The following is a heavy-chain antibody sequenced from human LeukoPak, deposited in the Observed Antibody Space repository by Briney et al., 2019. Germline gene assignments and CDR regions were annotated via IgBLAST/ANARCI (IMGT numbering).Heavy chain of an antibody. Sequence: PGGSLRLSCAASGFTFSSYGMSWVRQAPGKGLEWVSAISGSGGSTYYADSVKGRFTISRDNSKNTLYLQMNSLRAEDTAVYYCAKGRRESRAFDIWGQGTMVTVSS. D-gene: IGHD3-10*01. CDR3: AKGRRESRAFDI. V-gene: IGHV3-23*01. CDR2: ISGSGGST. J-gene: IGHJ3*02. CDR1: GFTFSSYG.